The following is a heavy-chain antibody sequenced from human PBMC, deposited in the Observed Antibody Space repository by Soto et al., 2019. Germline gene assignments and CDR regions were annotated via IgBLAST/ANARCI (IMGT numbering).Heavy chain of an antibody. CDR2: ISSSTSHT. Sequence: LSLTCTVSGGSISSGDYYWSWIRQPPGKGLEWISYISSSTSHTNYADSVKGRFTISRDNAKNSLFLQMNSLRAEDTAVYYCARGRGAAADYFDFWGKGTLVTVS. J-gene: IGHJ4*02. D-gene: IGHD6-13*01. CDR1: GGSISSGDYY. V-gene: IGHV3-11*05. CDR3: ARGRGAAADYFDF.